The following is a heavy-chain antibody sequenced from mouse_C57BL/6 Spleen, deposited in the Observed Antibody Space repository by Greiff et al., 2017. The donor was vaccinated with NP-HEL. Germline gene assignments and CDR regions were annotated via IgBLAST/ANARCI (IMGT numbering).Heavy chain of an antibody. J-gene: IGHJ4*01. CDR1: GFTFSDYG. Sequence: EVQGVESGGGLVKPGGSLKLSCAASGFTFSDYGMHWVRQAPEKGLEWVAYISSGSSTIYYADTVKGRFTISRDNAKNTLFLQMTSLRSEDTAMYYCARPHYYGSSYPYAMDYWGQGTSVTVSS. D-gene: IGHD1-1*01. CDR2: ISSGSSTI. V-gene: IGHV5-17*01. CDR3: ARPHYYGSSYPYAMDY.